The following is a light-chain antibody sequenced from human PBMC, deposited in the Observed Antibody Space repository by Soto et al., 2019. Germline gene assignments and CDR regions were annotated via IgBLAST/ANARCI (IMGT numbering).Light chain of an antibody. CDR3: QSYDSSWGV. CDR2: GNS. Sequence: QSVLTQPPSVSGVPGQRVTISCTGSSSNIGAGYDVHWYQQLPGTAPKLLIYGNSNRPSGVPDRFSGSKSGTSASLAITGLQAEDEADYYCQSYDSSWGVFGTGTKVTVL. CDR1: SSNIGAGYD. V-gene: IGLV1-40*01. J-gene: IGLJ1*01.